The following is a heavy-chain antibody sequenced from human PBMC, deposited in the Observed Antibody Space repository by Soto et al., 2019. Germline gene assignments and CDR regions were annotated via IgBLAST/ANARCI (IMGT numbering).Heavy chain of an antibody. CDR1: GYTFTSYA. V-gene: IGHV1-3*01. CDR3: ARDLKIFGIVIATPEFDH. CDR2: INAGNGNT. D-gene: IGHD3-3*01. Sequence: ASVKVSCKASGYTFTSYAMHWVRQAPGQRLEWMGWINAGNGNTKYSQKFQGRVTITRDTSASTAYMELSSLRSEDTAVYYCARDLKIFGIVIATPEFDHWGQGTLVTVSS. J-gene: IGHJ5*02.